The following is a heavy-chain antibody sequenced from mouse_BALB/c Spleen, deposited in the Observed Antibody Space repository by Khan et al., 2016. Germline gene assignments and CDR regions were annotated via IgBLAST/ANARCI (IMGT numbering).Heavy chain of an antibody. CDR1: GYTFTSYW. CDR2: INPSTGYT. D-gene: IGHD1-1*01. V-gene: IGHV1-7*01. Sequence: VQLKQSGAELAKPGASVKMSCKASGYTFTSYWMHWVKQRPGQGLEWIGYINPSTGYTEYNKKFKDKATLPADKSSSTAYMQLSSLTSEDSAVYYCATSYYYGSSYYAMDYWGQGTSVTVSS. J-gene: IGHJ4*01. CDR3: ATSYYYGSSYYAMDY.